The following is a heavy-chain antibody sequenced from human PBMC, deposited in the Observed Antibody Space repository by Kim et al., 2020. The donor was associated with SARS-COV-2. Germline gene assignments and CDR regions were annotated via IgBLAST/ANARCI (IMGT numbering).Heavy chain of an antibody. J-gene: IGHJ4*02. CDR1: GGTFSSYA. CDR2: IIPIFGTA. D-gene: IGHD3-22*01. Sequence: SVKVSCKASGGTFSSYAISWVRQAPGQGLEWIGGIIPIFGTANYAQKFQGRVTITADESTSTAYMELSSLRSEDTAVYYCARDGYYYDSSGYEYDYWGQRTLVTVSS. V-gene: IGHV1-69*13. CDR3: ARDGYYYDSSGYEYDY.